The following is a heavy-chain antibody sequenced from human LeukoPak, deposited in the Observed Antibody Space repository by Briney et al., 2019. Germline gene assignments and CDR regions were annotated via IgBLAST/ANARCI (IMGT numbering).Heavy chain of an antibody. V-gene: IGHV4-30-4*08. CDR2: IYYSGST. CDR1: GGSISSGDYY. CDR3: ARDPLTIRGSYFDL. D-gene: IGHD3-3*02. Sequence: SQTLSLTCTVSGGSISSGDYYWSWIRQPPGKGLEWFGYIYYSGSTYYNPSLKSRVTISADTSKNQFSLKLSSVTAADTAVYYCARDPLTIRGSYFDLWGRGTLVTVSS. J-gene: IGHJ2*01.